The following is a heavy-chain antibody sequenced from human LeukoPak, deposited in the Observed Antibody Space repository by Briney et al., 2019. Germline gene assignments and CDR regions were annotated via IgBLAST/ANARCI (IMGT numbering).Heavy chain of an antibody. Sequence: ASVKVSCKASGYTFTSYGISWMRQAPGQGLEWMGWISAYNGNTNYAQKLQGRVTMTTDTSTSTAYMGLRSLRSDDTAVYYCARDDDPGPANDAFDIWGQGTMVTVSS. J-gene: IGHJ3*02. CDR2: ISAYNGNT. CDR3: ARDDDPGPANDAFDI. CDR1: GYTFTSYG. D-gene: IGHD1-1*01. V-gene: IGHV1-18*01.